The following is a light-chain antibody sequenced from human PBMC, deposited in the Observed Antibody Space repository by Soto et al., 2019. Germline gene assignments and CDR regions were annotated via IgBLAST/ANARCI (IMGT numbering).Light chain of an antibody. CDR1: QSVRNN. Sequence: SPGERATLSCRASQSVRNNLAWYQQRPGQAPRLLMYGASTRPSGIPARFTGGGSGTDFTLTITSLQSEDFAVYYCQQRSNWWTFGQGTKVDIK. V-gene: IGKV3-15*01. J-gene: IGKJ1*01. CDR3: QQRSNWWT. CDR2: GAS.